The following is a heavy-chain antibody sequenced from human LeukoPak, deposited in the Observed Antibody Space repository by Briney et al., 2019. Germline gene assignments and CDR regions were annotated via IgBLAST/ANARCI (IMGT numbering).Heavy chain of an antibody. CDR2: IYYSGST. V-gene: IGHV4-39*01. D-gene: IGHD2-15*01. J-gene: IGHJ5*02. Sequence: SETLSLTCTVSGGSISSSSYYWGWIRQPPGKGLEWIGSIYYSGSTYYNPSPKSRVTISVDTSKNQFSLKLSSVTAADTAVYYCARHSKDIVVVVAALNWFDPWGQGTLVTVSS. CDR3: ARHSKDIVVVVAALNWFDP. CDR1: GGSISSSSYY.